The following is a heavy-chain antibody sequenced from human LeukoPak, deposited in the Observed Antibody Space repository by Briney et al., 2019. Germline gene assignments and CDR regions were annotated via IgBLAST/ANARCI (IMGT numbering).Heavy chain of an antibody. CDR2: IYYSGST. V-gene: IGHV4-39*07. J-gene: IGHJ4*02. Sequence: PGGSLRLPCAASGFTFSWHGMNWVRQPPGKGLEWIGSIYYSGSTYYNPSLKSRVTISVDTSKNQFSLKLSSVTAADTAVYYCAREAQESEGLSTQSYYFDYWGQGALVTVSS. CDR3: AREAQESEGLSTQSYYFDY. D-gene: IGHD3-3*01. CDR1: GFTFSWHGM.